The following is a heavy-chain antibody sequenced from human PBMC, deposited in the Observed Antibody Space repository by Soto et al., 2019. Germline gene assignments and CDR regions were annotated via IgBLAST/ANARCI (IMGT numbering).Heavy chain of an antibody. CDR1: GFTFSGSA. CDR2: IRSKANSYAT. V-gene: IGHV3-73*01. Sequence: GGSLRLSCAASGFTFSGSAMHWVRQASGKGLEWVGRIRSKANSYATAYAASVKGRFTISRDDSKNTAYLQMNSLKTEDPAVYYCTRHGALGGDFWSGSYSGYYYYYMDVRGKGTTVTVSS. CDR3: TRHGALGGDFWSGSYSGYYYYYMDV. J-gene: IGHJ6*03. D-gene: IGHD3-3*01.